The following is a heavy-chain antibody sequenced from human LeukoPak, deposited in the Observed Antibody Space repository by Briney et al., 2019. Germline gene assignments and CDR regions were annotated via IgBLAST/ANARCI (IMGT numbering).Heavy chain of an antibody. Sequence: GGSLRLSCAASGFTFNSYAMSWVRQAPGKGLEWVSAISGSGGSTYYADSVKGRFTISRDNSKNTLYLQMNSLRAEDTAVYYCAKDAGQWLVLGYFQHWGQGTLVTVSS. CDR2: ISGSGGST. D-gene: IGHD6-19*01. CDR1: GFTFNSYA. J-gene: IGHJ1*01. CDR3: AKDAGQWLVLGYFQH. V-gene: IGHV3-23*01.